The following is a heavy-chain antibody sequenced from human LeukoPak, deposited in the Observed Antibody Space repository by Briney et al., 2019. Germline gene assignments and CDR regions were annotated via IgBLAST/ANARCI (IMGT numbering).Heavy chain of an antibody. CDR3: VRVGAFDI. J-gene: IGHJ3*02. CDR1: GFTFSSYW. CDR2: ITSDGSST. Sequence: PGELLRLSCAASGFTFSSYWMHWVRQAPGKGLVWVSRITSDGSSTRYADSVKGRFTISRDSAKNTLYLQMNSLRAEDTAVYYCVRVGAFDIWGQGTMVT. V-gene: IGHV3-74*01. D-gene: IGHD3-16*01.